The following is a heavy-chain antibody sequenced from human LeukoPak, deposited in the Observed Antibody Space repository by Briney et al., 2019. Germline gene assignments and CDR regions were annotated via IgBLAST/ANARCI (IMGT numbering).Heavy chain of an antibody. J-gene: IGHJ4*02. Sequence: GGSLRLSCAASGLTFSNYWLHWVRQAPGKGLVWVSRINSDGSTTTYADSVKGRFTISRGNAKNTLYLQMDSLRAEDTAVYYCARETAVSGGIYFDYWGQGTLVTVSS. CDR1: GLTFSNYW. CDR2: INSDGSTT. D-gene: IGHD3-10*01. V-gene: IGHV3-74*01. CDR3: ARETAVSGGIYFDY.